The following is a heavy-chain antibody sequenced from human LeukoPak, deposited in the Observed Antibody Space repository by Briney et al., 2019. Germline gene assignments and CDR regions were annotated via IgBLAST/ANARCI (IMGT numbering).Heavy chain of an antibody. Sequence: PSETLSLTCTVSGGSIRSYYWSWIRQPPGKGLEWIGYIYYTGSTNYNPSLKSRVTTSVDTSKNQFSLKLSSVTAADTAVYYCARGGWRLDYWGQGTLVTVSS. CDR2: IYYTGST. D-gene: IGHD2-15*01. V-gene: IGHV4-59*01. CDR3: ARGGWRLDY. CDR1: GGSIRSYY. J-gene: IGHJ4*02.